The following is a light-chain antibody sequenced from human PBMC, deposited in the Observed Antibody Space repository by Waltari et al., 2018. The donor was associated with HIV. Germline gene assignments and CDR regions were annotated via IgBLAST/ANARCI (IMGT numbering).Light chain of an antibody. J-gene: IGLJ3*02. V-gene: IGLV3-9*01. CDR3: QVWDNGDSVL. CDR1: KIGEKD. CDR2: RSN. Sequence: SFEMTQPLSVSVALGQTATIACRGHKIGEKDVHWYQQRPGQAPQLIVFRSNLRPSGIPERFSGSNSVNTATLTIGRVQAADEADYFCQVWDNGDSVLFGGGTTLTVL.